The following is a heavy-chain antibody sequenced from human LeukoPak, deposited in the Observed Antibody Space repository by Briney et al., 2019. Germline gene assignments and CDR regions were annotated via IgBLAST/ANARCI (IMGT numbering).Heavy chain of an antibody. CDR2: INPSSGGT. V-gene: IGHV1-2*02. D-gene: IGHD1-26*01. Sequence: GASVKVSCKASGYTFTGYYMHWVRQAPGQGLEWMGWINPSSGGTNYAQKFQGRVTMTRDTSISTAYMELSRLRSDDTAVYYCARDESGGAGFDPWGQGTLVTVSS. J-gene: IGHJ5*02. CDR3: ARDESGGAGFDP. CDR1: GYTFTGYY.